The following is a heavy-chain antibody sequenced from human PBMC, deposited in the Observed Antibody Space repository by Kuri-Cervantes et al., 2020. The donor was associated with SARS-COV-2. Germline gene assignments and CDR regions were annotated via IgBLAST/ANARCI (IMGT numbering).Heavy chain of an antibody. D-gene: IGHD3-10*01. CDR2: IYYSGRT. Sequence: SQTLSLTCAVSGYSISSGSYYWSWIRQPPGKGLEWIGYIYYSGRTNYNPSLKSRVTISVDTSKNQFSLKLTSVTAADTAVYYCARSTRGRKGFGEFKFDYWGQGTLATVSS. J-gene: IGHJ4*02. V-gene: IGHV4-61*01. CDR1: GYSISSGSYY. CDR3: ARSTRGRKGFGEFKFDY.